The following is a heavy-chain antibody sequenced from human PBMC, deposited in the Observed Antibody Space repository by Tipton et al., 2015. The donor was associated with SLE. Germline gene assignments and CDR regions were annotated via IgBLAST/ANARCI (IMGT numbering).Heavy chain of an antibody. V-gene: IGHV4-59*01. CDR2: IYYSGST. J-gene: IGHJ4*02. D-gene: IGHD5-18*01. CDR3: ARGLDTAGATYLDD. CDR1: GGSISSYY. Sequence: TLSLTCTVSGGSISSYYWSWIRQPPGKGLEWIGYIYYSGSTNYNPSLKSRVTISVDTSKNQFSLKLISVTAADTAVYYCARGLDTAGATYLDDWGQGTLVTVSP.